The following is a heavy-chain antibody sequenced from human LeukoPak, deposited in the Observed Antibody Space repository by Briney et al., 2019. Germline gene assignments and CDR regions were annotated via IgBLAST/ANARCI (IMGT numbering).Heavy chain of an antibody. CDR1: GFTFSTYE. CDR3: ARGARGYTYGRFDY. J-gene: IGHJ4*02. Sequence: GGSLRLSCAASGFTFSTYEINWVRQAPGKGLEWLSYISSSGGTIYYADPVKGRFTISRDNAKNSLYLHTNSLRAEDTAVYYCARGARGYTYGRFDYWGQGTLATVSS. V-gene: IGHV3-48*03. CDR2: ISSSGGTI. D-gene: IGHD5-18*01.